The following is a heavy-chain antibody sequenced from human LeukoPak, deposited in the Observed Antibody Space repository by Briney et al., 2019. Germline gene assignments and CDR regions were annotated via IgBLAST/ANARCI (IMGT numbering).Heavy chain of an antibody. D-gene: IGHD3-22*01. Sequence: ASVKVSCKASGYTFPSYFMHWVRQAPGQGLEWMGIINPSGGSTSYAQEFQGRVTMTRDTSTSTVYMELSSLRSEDTAVYYCARTPDYYDSSGYYPFGYWGQGTLVTVSS. V-gene: IGHV1-46*01. J-gene: IGHJ4*02. CDR2: INPSGGST. CDR1: GYTFPSYF. CDR3: ARTPDYYDSSGYYPFGY.